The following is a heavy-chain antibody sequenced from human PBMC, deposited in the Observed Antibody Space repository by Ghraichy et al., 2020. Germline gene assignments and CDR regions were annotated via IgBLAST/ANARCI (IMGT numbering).Heavy chain of an antibody. D-gene: IGHD3-22*01. CDR3: AKDRDYYDSSGYYFNAFDI. Sequence: GGSLRLSCAASAFTFSSYAMTWVRQAPGKGLEWVSTIRGSGSSTYYTDSVKGRFTISRDNSKNTLCLQMNSLRAEDTAVYYCAKDRDYYDSSGYYFNAFDIWGQVTLVTVSS. V-gene: IGHV3-23*01. J-gene: IGHJ3*02. CDR2: IRGSGSST. CDR1: AFTFSSYA.